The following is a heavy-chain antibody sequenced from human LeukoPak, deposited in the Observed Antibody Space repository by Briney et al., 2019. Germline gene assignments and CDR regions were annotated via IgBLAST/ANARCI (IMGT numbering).Heavy chain of an antibody. Sequence: PGGSLRLSCAASGFTFSSYAMSWVRQAPGKGLEWVPAISGSGGSTYYADSVKGRFTISRDNSKNTLYLQMNSLRAEDTAVYYCAKVNEEWLVLGAFDIWGQGTMVTVSS. CDR3: AKVNEEWLVLGAFDI. V-gene: IGHV3-23*01. D-gene: IGHD6-19*01. J-gene: IGHJ3*02. CDR2: ISGSGGST. CDR1: GFTFSSYA.